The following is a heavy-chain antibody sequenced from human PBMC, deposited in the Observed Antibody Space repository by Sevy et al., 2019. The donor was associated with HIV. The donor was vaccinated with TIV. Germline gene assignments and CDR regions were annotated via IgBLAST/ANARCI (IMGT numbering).Heavy chain of an antibody. CDR1: GFTFSSYE. Sequence: GGSLILSCAASGFTFSSYEMNWVRQAPGKGLEWVSYISSSGSTIYYADSVKGRFTISRDNAKNSLYLQMNSLRAEDTAVYYCARGGLLYYYYYGMDVWGQGTTVTVSS. CDR3: ARGGLLYYYYYGMDV. CDR2: ISSSGSTI. D-gene: IGHD2-15*01. J-gene: IGHJ6*02. V-gene: IGHV3-48*03.